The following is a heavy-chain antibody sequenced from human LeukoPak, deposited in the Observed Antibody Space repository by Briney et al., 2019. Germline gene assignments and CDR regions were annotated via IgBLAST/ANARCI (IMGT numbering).Heavy chain of an antibody. Sequence: SETLSLTCTVSGGSISSYYWSWIRQPPGKGLEWIGYIYYSGSTYYNPSLKSRVTISVDTSKNQFSLKLSSVTAADTAVYYCAGEWSDYGRWFDPWGQGTLVTVSS. D-gene: IGHD4-17*01. CDR3: AGEWSDYGRWFDP. CDR1: GGSISSYY. J-gene: IGHJ5*02. V-gene: IGHV4-59*12. CDR2: IYYSGST.